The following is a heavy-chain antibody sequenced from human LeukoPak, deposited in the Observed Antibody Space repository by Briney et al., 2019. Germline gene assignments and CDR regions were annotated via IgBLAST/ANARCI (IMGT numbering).Heavy chain of an antibody. V-gene: IGHV4-59*01. CDR2: IYYSGRT. CDR1: GDSINNYY. D-gene: IGHD1-26*01. Sequence: SETLSLTCTVSGDSINNYYWSWIRQPPGKGLEWIGYIYYSGRTNYNPSLKSRLTISVDTSKNHFSLKLSSVTAADTAVYYCAGVYIIVGATTNAFDIWGQGTMVTVSS. CDR3: AGVYIIVGATTNAFDI. J-gene: IGHJ3*02.